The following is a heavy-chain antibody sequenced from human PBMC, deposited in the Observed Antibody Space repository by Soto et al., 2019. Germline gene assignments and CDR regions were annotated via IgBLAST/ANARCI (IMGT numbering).Heavy chain of an antibody. CDR1: GSTFSSYG. CDR2: ISYDGSNK. D-gene: IGHD6-19*01. V-gene: IGHV3-30*18. CDR3: AKQVTPHSSGWPDAFDI. J-gene: IGHJ3*02. Sequence: QVQLVESGGGVVQPGRSLRLSCAVSGSTFSSYGMHWVRQAPGKGLEWVAVISYDGSNKYYADSVKGRFTISRDNSKNTLHLQMNSLRAEDTAVYYCAKQVTPHSSGWPDAFDIWGQGTMVSVSS.